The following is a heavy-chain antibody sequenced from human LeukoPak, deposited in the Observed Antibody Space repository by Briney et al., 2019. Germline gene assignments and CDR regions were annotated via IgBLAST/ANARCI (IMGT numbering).Heavy chain of an antibody. CDR2: IYPGDSDT. V-gene: IGHV5-51*01. CDR3: ARHREDWGSGY. CDR1: GYSFTSYW. D-gene: IGHD7-27*01. J-gene: IGHJ4*02. Sequence: GESLKITCKGSGYSFTSYWIGWVRQMPGKGLECMGIIYPGDSDTRYSPSFQGQVTISADKSISTAYLQWSSLKASDTAMYYCARHREDWGSGYWGQGTLVTVSS.